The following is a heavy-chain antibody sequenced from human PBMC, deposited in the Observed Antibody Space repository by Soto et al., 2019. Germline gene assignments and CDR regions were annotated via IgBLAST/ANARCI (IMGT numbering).Heavy chain of an antibody. D-gene: IGHD1-1*01. CDR3: ARSPQYTHGWNGAFDY. CDR2: FFYRGTT. CDR1: GGTSGTHF. V-gene: IGHV4-59*11. J-gene: IGHJ4*02. Sequence: SETLSLTCTVSGGTSGTHFWNWIRQPPGKGLEWIGFFFYRGTTNYNPSLKSRVTISEDTSKNQFSLRLTSVTPADTAVYYCARSPQYTHGWNGAFDYWGLGTLVTVSS.